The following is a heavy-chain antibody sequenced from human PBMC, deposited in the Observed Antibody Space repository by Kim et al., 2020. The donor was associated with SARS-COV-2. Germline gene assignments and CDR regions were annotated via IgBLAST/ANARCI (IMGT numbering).Heavy chain of an antibody. D-gene: IGHD6-13*01. J-gene: IGHJ4*02. CDR3: ARDRGGSSTWTTYFDS. Sequence: DSVEGRFTNTRDNARNSLYLQMNSLRGDDTAVYYCARDRGGSSTWTTYFDSWGQGTLVTVSS. V-gene: IGHV3-21*01.